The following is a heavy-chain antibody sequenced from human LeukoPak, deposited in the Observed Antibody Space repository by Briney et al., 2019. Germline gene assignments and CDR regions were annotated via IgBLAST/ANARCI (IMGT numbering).Heavy chain of an antibody. D-gene: IGHD6-13*01. CDR1: GSIFTSYW. V-gene: IGHV5-51*01. Sequence: GASLQISCKGSGSIFTSYWIGWVRPLPGEGVEGMEIIYPGDSDTRYSPSLQGQVTISADKSISTAYLQWSSLKASDTAMYYCARALRTHTSKYSSSWYFCYFDYWGQGTLVTVSS. CDR3: ARALRTHTSKYSSSWYFCYFDY. J-gene: IGHJ4*02. CDR2: IYPGDSDT.